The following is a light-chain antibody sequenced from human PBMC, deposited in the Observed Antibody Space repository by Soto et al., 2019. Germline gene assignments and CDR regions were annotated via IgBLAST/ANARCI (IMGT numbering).Light chain of an antibody. CDR1: SSDVGGSNF. Sequence: QSVLTQPASVSDSPGQSITISCTGTSSDVGGSNFVSWYQQHPGKPPKLIIYDVANRPSGVSNRFSGSKSGSTASLTISRLQTEDEAGYYCVSYTSSTTYVFGTGTKVTVL. CDR3: VSYTSSTTYV. V-gene: IGLV2-14*03. CDR2: DVA. J-gene: IGLJ1*01.